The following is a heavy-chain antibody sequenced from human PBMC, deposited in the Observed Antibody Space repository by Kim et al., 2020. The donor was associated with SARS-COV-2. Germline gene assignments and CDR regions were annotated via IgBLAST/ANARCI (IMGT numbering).Heavy chain of an antibody. CDR1: GGSFSGYY. V-gene: IGHV4-34*01. Sequence: SETLSLTCAVYGGSFSGYYWSWIRQPPGKGLEWIGEINHSGSTNYNPSLKSRVTISVDTSKNQFSLKLSSVTAADTAVYYCARAVYYYYGMDVWGQGTTVTVSS. J-gene: IGHJ6*02. CDR3: ARAVYYYYGMDV. CDR2: INHSGST.